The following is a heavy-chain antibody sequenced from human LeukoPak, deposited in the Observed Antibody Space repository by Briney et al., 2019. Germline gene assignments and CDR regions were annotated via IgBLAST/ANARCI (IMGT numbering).Heavy chain of an antibody. Sequence: GGSLRLSCAASGFTFSSYEMNWVRQAPGKGLEWVSYISSSGSTIYYADSVKGRFTISRDNAKNSLYLQMNSLRSDDTAVYYCARGSAAGERYFDYWGQGTPVTVSS. CDR2: ISSSGSTI. D-gene: IGHD6-13*01. J-gene: IGHJ4*02. CDR1: GFTFSSYE. V-gene: IGHV3-48*03. CDR3: ARGSAAGERYFDY.